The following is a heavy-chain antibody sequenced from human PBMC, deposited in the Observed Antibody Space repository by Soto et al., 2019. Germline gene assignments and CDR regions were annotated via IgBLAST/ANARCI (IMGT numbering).Heavy chain of an antibody. CDR3: AHILSGSQFNY. CDR1: GGSISSGGYS. CDR2: IYYSGST. D-gene: IGHD3-9*01. V-gene: IGHV4-31*03. Sequence: PSETLSLTCTVSGGSISSGGYSWTWIRQHPGKGLEWIGYIYYSGSTYYKPSLKSRLTISLDTSKNQFSLKLSSVTAADTAIYYCAHILSGSQFNYWGQGNPVTVSS. J-gene: IGHJ4*02.